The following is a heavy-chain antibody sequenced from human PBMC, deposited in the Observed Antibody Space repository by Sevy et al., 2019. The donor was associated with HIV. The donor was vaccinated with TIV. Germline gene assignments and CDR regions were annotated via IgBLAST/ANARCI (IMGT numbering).Heavy chain of an antibody. CDR1: GITLTPYW. J-gene: IGHJ4*02. CDR3: SRGLYYYDMRGHQEPGDY. Sequence: GGSLRLSCAASGITLTPYWMHWVRQVPGKGLVWVSRINSDGSGTSYAESVKGRFTISRDNGKNTVYLQMKSLRVEDTAVYFCSRGLYYYDMRGHQEPGDYWGQGVLVTVSS. CDR2: INSDGSGT. V-gene: IGHV3-74*01. D-gene: IGHD3-22*01.